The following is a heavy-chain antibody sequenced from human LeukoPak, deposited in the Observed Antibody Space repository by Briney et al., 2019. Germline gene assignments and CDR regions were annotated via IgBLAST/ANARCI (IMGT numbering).Heavy chain of an antibody. D-gene: IGHD3-9*01. J-gene: IGHJ1*01. CDR2: IYYNGDT. CDR1: DDAISTTAYY. CDR3: ARHFRFIGFGELLAFDT. V-gene: IGHV4-39*01. Sequence: SETLSLTCSVSDDAISTTAYYWGWVRQSPGKGLEWIGSIYYNGDTYYDPSLKSRISISIDTSKNQFSLNLNSMTAADSGVYYCARHFRFIGFGELLAFDTWGQGTRVLVSS.